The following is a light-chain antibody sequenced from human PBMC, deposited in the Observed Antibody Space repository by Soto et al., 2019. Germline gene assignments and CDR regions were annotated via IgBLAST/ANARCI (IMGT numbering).Light chain of an antibody. CDR2: GAS. J-gene: IGKJ2*01. V-gene: IGKV3-15*01. Sequence: EIVKTKYPATLSVSPGERATLSCRASQSVSRNLAWYQQKPGQAPRLLIYGASTRATGIPARFSGSGSGTEFTLTISSLQSEDFAVYYCQQYNKWPMYTFGQGTKLEIK. CDR1: QSVSRN. CDR3: QQYNKWPMYT.